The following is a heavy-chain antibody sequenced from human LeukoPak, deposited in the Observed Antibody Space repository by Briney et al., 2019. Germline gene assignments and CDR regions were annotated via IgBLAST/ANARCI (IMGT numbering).Heavy chain of an antibody. Sequence: GGSLRLSCAASGFTFSSYWMSWVRQAPGKGLEWVANIKQDGSEKYYVDSVKGRFTISRDNAKNSLYLQMNSLRAEDTAVYYCARAASDYDSRSDAFDIWGQGTMVTVSS. CDR3: ARAASDYDSRSDAFDI. CDR2: IKQDGSEK. J-gene: IGHJ3*02. V-gene: IGHV3-7*01. CDR1: GFTFSSYW. D-gene: IGHD3-22*01.